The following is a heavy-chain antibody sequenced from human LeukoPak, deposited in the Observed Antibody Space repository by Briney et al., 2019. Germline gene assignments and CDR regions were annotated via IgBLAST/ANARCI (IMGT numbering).Heavy chain of an antibody. J-gene: IGHJ4*02. CDR3: AKGDVVVTGIPFDY. D-gene: IGHD2-21*02. CDR1: GFTLSSYG. Sequence: GGSLRLSCAASGFTLSSYGMHWVRQAPGKGLEWVAVISYDGSNKYYADSVKGRFTISRDNSKNTLYLQMNSLRAEDTAVYYCAKGDVVVTGIPFDYWGQGTLVTVSS. CDR2: ISYDGSNK. V-gene: IGHV3-30*18.